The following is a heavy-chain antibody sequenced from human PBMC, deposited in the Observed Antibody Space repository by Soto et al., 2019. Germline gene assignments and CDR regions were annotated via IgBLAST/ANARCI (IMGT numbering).Heavy chain of an antibody. CDR1: GFTFSDHY. D-gene: IGHD1-26*01. J-gene: IGHJ4*02. V-gene: IGHV3-23*01. CDR3: AKTQWVGATARY. CDR2: ISGSGGST. Sequence: PGGSLRLSCAVSGFTFSDHYMDWVRQAPGKGLEWVSAISGSGGSTYYADSVKGRFTISRDNSKNTLYLQMDSLRAEDTAVYYCAKTQWVGATARYWGQGTLVTVSS.